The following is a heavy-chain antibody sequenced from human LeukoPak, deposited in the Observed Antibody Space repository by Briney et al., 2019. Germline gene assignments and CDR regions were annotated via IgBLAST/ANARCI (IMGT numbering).Heavy chain of an antibody. CDR1: GLTFDDYA. CDR3: AKGWFWGGYFDY. Sequence: PGRSLRLSCAASGLTFDDYAMHWVRQAPGKGLEWVSGISWNSGSIGYADSVKGRFTISRDNAKNSLYLQMNSLRAEDTALYYCAKGWFWGGYFDYWGQGTLVTVSS. D-gene: IGHD3-10*01. CDR2: ISWNSGSI. V-gene: IGHV3-9*01. J-gene: IGHJ4*02.